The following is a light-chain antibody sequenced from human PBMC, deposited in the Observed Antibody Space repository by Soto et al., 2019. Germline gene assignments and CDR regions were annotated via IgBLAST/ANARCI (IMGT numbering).Light chain of an antibody. CDR1: NSDVGGYNF. V-gene: IGLV2-11*01. Sequence: QSVLTQPRSVSGSPGQSVTISCSGTNSDVGGYNFVSWYQQGPGKAPKLMISAVSQRPSGVPDRFSGSKSGNTASLTISGLQADDEADYFCCSYTASDIWVFGGGTKVTVL. J-gene: IGLJ3*02. CDR3: CSYTASDIWV. CDR2: AVS.